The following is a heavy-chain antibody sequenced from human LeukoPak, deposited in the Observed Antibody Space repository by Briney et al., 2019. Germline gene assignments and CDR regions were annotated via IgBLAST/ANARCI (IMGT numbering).Heavy chain of an antibody. CDR2: ISYDGSNK. J-gene: IGHJ3*02. Sequence: GRSLRLSCAASGFTFSSYGMHWVRQAPGKGLEGVAVISYDGSNKYYADSVKGRFTISRDNSKNTLYLQMNSLRAEDTAVYYCAKDLTVVPAAMRYDAFDIWGQGTMVTVSS. V-gene: IGHV3-30*18. CDR1: GFTFSSYG. D-gene: IGHD2-2*01. CDR3: AKDLTVVPAAMRYDAFDI.